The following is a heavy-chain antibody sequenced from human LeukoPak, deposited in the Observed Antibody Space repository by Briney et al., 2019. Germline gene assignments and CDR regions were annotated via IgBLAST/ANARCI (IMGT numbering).Heavy chain of an antibody. Sequence: GGSLRLSCAASGFTFSNYSMNWVRQAPGKGLEWVSSISSSSSYIYYADSVKGRFTISRDNAKNSLYLQMNSLRAEDTAVYYCARGPRRSIAAFDYYYYYMDVWGKGTTVTVSS. D-gene: IGHD6-6*01. V-gene: IGHV3-21*01. CDR3: ARGPRRSIAAFDYYYYYMDV. CDR2: ISSSSSYI. CDR1: GFTFSNYS. J-gene: IGHJ6*03.